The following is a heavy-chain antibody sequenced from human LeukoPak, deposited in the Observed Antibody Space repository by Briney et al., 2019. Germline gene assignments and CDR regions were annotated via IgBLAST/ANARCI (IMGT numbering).Heavy chain of an antibody. CDR1: GGSISSYY. Sequence: SETLSLTCTVSGGSISSYYWGWIRQPPGKGLEWIGSIYYSGSTYYNPSLKSRVTISVDTSKNQFSLKLSSVTAADTAVYYCARATGYYYYMDVWGKGTTVTVSS. CDR3: ARATGYYYYMDV. D-gene: IGHD6-13*01. CDR2: IYYSGST. J-gene: IGHJ6*03. V-gene: IGHV4-39*07.